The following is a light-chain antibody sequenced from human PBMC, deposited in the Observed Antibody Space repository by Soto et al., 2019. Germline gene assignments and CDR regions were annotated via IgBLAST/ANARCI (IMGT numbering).Light chain of an antibody. CDR3: QQCGPSLKYT. J-gene: IGKJ2*01. Sequence: VLTQSPGTLSLSPGERATISCRASQSISSSYLAWYQHKPGQAPRLLIYGASNRATGIPDRFSGSGSGTDFTLTISRLEPEDFAVYYCQQCGPSLKYTFGQGTTLEIK. CDR1: QSISSSY. V-gene: IGKV3-20*01. CDR2: GAS.